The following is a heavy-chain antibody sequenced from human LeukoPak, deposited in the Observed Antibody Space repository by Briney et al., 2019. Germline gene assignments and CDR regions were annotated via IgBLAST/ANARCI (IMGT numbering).Heavy chain of an antibody. J-gene: IGHJ4*02. D-gene: IGHD3-16*01. CDR1: GGTFSSYA. V-gene: IGHV1-69*04. Sequence: SVKVSCRASGGTFSSYAISWVRQAPGQGLEWMGRIIPILGIANYAQKFQGRVTITADKSTSTAYMELSSLRSEDTAVYYCARVESAAGGQYYWGQGTLVTVSS. CDR2: IIPILGIA. CDR3: ARVESAAGGQYY.